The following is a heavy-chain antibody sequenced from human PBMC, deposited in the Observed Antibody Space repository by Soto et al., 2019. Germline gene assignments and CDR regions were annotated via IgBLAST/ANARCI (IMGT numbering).Heavy chain of an antibody. CDR3: ARGPFGDRTTQPLDY. V-gene: IGHV1-69*13. CDR2: IIPAFGTA. D-gene: IGHD3-3*01. Sequence: SVKVSCKASGGIFSSYAINWVRQAPGQGLEWMGGIIPAFGTANYIQRFQGRVTITADESTSTAYMELSSLKSEDTAVYFCARGPFGDRTTQPLDYWGQGTLVTVSS. CDR1: GGIFSSYA. J-gene: IGHJ4*02.